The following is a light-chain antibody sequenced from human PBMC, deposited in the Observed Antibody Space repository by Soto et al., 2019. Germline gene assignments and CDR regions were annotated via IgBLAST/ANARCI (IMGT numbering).Light chain of an antibody. CDR1: QSVSSSY. J-gene: IGKJ3*01. Sequence: EIVLTQSPGTLSLSPGERATLSCRASQSVSSSYLAWYQQKPRQAPRLLIYAASSRATGIPDRFSGSGSGTDFTLTISRLEPEDFAVYYCQHYGSSLFTFGPGTKVDIK. CDR3: QHYGSSLFT. V-gene: IGKV3-20*01. CDR2: AAS.